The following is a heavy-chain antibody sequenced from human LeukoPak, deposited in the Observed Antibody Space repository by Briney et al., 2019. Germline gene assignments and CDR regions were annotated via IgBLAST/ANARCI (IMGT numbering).Heavy chain of an antibody. CDR2: ISSSSSYI. V-gene: IGHV3-21*01. J-gene: IGHJ4*02. CDR3: ARDLVVVVAATHDY. D-gene: IGHD2-15*01. CDR1: GFTFSSYS. Sequence: PGGSLRLSCAASGFTFSSYSMSWVRQAPGKGLEWVSSISSSSSYIYYADSVKGRFTISRDNAKNSLYLQMNSLRAEDTAVYYCARDLVVVVAATHDYWGQGTLVTVSS.